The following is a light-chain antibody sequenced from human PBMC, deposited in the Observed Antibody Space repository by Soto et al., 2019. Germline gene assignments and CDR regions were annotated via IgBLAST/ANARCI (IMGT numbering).Light chain of an antibody. CDR1: QSILYSSNNKNY. J-gene: IGKJ1*01. CDR2: WAS. V-gene: IGKV4-1*01. Sequence: DIVMTQSPDSLAVSLGERATINCRSSQSILYSSNNKNYLAWYQQKPGQPPKLLIYWASTRESGVPDRFSGSGSGTDFTLTISSLEPEDFAVYYCQQRSNWPPLWTFGQGTKVEIK. CDR3: QQRSNWPPLWT.